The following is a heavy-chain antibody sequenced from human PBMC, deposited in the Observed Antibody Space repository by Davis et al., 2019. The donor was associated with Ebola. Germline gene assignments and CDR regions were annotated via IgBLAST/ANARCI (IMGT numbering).Heavy chain of an antibody. Sequence: MPSETLSLTCAVYGGSFSGYYWSWLRQSPGKGLEWIGYIYYSGNTNYNPSLKSRVTLSVDTSKNQFSLKLSSVTAADTAVYYCARQDYDFWSGSHNWFDPWGQGTLVTVSS. CDR3: ARQDYDFWSGSHNWFDP. J-gene: IGHJ5*02. D-gene: IGHD3-3*01. CDR2: IYYSGNT. V-gene: IGHV4-59*08. CDR1: GGSFSGYY.